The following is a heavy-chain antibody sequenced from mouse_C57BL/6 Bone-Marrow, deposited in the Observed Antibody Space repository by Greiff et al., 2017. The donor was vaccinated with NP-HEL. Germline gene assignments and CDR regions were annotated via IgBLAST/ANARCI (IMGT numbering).Heavy chain of an antibody. CDR2: IYPGDGDT. Sequence: VQRVEPGPELVKPGASVKISCKASGYAFSSSWMNWVKQRPGKGLEWIGRIYPGDGDTNYNGKFKGKATLTADKSSSTAYMQLSSLTSEDSAVYFCARPYYYGSPYYFDYWGQGTTLTVSS. CDR3: ARPYYYGSPYYFDY. V-gene: IGHV1-82*01. D-gene: IGHD1-1*01. CDR1: GYAFSSSW. J-gene: IGHJ2*01.